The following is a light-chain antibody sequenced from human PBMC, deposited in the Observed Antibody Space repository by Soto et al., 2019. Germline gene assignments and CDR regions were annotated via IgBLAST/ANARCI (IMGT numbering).Light chain of an antibody. CDR1: DSNIGSNS. CDR3: ATWDDGLSGVL. J-gene: IGLJ2*01. V-gene: IGLV1-47*01. Sequence: QSVLTQPPSASGTPGQRVSITCSGSDSNIGSNSVHWYQQVPGMAPKLLVYKSDQRPSGVPDRFSGSKSVPSASLAISGLRAEDEAEYYCATWDDGLSGVLFGGGTKVTVL. CDR2: KSD.